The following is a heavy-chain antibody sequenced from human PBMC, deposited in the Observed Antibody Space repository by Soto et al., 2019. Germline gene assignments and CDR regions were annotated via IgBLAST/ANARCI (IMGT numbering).Heavy chain of an antibody. V-gene: IGHV4-34*01. CDR2: INHSGST. Sequence: PSETLSLTCAVYGGSFSGYYWSWIRQPPGKGLEWIGEINHSGSTNYNPSLKSRVTISVDTSKNQFSLKLSSVTAADTAVYYCARAHNNLWFGLQNWFDPWGQGTLVTVSS. CDR3: ARAHNNLWFGLQNWFDP. D-gene: IGHD3-10*01. J-gene: IGHJ5*02. CDR1: GGSFSGYY.